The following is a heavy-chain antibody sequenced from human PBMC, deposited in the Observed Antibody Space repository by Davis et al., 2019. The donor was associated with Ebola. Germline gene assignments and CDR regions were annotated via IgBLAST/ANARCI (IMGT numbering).Heavy chain of an antibody. CDR2: INQDGSQI. J-gene: IGHJ4*02. CDR3: ARDAFSLSRYDTEDH. D-gene: IGHD3-9*01. V-gene: IGHV3-7*01. Sequence: PGGSLRLSCAASGFTFSSHWMYWVRQAPGKGLEWVANINQDGSQINYVDSVRGRFTISRDNAKNALYLQMNSLRVEDTAIYYCARDAFSLSRYDTEDHWGQGTLVTVSS. CDR1: GFTFSSHW.